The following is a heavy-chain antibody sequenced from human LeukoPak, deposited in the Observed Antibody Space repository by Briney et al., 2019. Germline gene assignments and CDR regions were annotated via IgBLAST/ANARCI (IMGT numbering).Heavy chain of an antibody. D-gene: IGHD3-22*01. CDR2: ISSSGGTA. J-gene: IGHJ4*02. Sequence: GGTLRLSRAGSGFTFSRFGMRWVRQAPGKGREWVSAISSSGGTASYAGSVKARYTISRDNSKNTLYLQMNSLRAEDTAVYYCARGYCDSSGYWGLAFDYWGQGTLVTVSS. V-gene: IGHV3-23*01. CDR3: ARGYCDSSGYWGLAFDY. CDR1: GFTFSRFG.